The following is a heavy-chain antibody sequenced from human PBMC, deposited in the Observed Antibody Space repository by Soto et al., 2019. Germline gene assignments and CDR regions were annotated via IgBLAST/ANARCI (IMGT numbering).Heavy chain of an antibody. V-gene: IGHV3-23*01. J-gene: IGHJ4*02. D-gene: IGHD6-13*01. CDR3: AKENGYSSSWFEFDY. Sequence: GGSLRLSCAASGFTFSTYAMSWVRQAPGKGLEWVSAFSGSGGNTFYADSVKGRFTISRDTSKNTLYLQMNSLRAEDTAVYYCAKENGYSSSWFEFDYWGQGTLVTVSS. CDR1: GFTFSTYA. CDR2: FSGSGGNT.